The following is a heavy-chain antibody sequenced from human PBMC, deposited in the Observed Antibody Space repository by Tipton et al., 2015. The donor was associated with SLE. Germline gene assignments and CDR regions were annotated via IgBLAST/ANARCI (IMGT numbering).Heavy chain of an antibody. J-gene: IGHJ4*02. Sequence: SLRLSCAASGFTFGNYAMGWVRQAPGKGLEWVSTISDSGGTTYYAHSVKGRFTISRDNSKNALYLQVNSLRAEDTAVYYCAASWGITAAGDYWGQGTLVTVSS. CDR3: AASWGITAAGDY. V-gene: IGHV3-23*01. CDR2: ISDSGGTT. CDR1: GFTFGNYA. D-gene: IGHD6-13*01.